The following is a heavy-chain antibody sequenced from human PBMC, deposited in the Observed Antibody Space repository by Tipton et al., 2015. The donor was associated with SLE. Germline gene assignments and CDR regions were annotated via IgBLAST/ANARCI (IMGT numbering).Heavy chain of an antibody. J-gene: IGHJ4*02. CDR2: IHTTGTT. D-gene: IGHD6-19*01. CDR1: GGSISTYY. V-gene: IGHV4-4*07. CDR3: ARDRVVQWLEEGGAYFDY. Sequence: TLSLTCTVSGGSISTYYWSWIRQPAGKGLEWIGRIHTTGTTNYNPSLKSRVTISEDTSKNQFSLKLTSVTAADTAVYYCARDRVVQWLEEGGAYFDYWGQGTLVHVSS.